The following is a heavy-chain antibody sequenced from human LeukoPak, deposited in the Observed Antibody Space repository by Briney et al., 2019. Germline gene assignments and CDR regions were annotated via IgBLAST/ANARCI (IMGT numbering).Heavy chain of an antibody. Sequence: GGSLRLSCAASGFTVSNNYMSWVRQAPGKGLEWVSVIYNSGSTHYADSMRGRFTIPRDNSKNTLYLQMNSLRAEDTAVYYCAKGIVPAAPISYYYGMDVWGQGTTVTVSS. CDR3: AKGIVPAAPISYYYGMDV. CDR2: IYNSGST. D-gene: IGHD2-2*01. J-gene: IGHJ6*02. V-gene: IGHV3-66*01. CDR1: GFTVSNNY.